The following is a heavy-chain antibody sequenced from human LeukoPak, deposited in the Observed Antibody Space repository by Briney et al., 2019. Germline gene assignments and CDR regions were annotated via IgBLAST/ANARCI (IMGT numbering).Heavy chain of an antibody. CDR2: IWYDGSNK. J-gene: IGHJ5*02. Sequence: GGSLRLSCAASGFTFSSYGMPWVRQAPGKGLEWVAVIWYDGSNKYYADSVKGRFTISRDNSKNTLYLQMNSLRAEDTAVYYCAKEGITIFGVVAESNWFDPWGQGTLVTVSS. D-gene: IGHD3-3*01. V-gene: IGHV3-33*06. CDR3: AKEGITIFGVVAESNWFDP. CDR1: GFTFSSYG.